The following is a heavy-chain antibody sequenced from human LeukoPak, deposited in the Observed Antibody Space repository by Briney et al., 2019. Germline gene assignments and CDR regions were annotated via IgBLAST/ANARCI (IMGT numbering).Heavy chain of an antibody. CDR2: ISAYNGNT. J-gene: IGHJ4*02. CDR3: ARDSGFTNYYTTSEGPFDF. V-gene: IGHV1-18*01. CDR1: GYTFTSYG. D-gene: IGHD3-22*01. Sequence: ASVKVSCKASGYTFTSYGISWVRQAPGQGLEWMGWISAYNGNTNYAQKLQARVTMTTDTSTSTAYLELRSLRSDDTAVYYCARDSGFTNYYTTSEGPFDFWGQGTLVTVSS.